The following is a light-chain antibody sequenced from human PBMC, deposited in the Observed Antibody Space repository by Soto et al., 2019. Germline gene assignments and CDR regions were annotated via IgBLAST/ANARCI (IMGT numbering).Light chain of an antibody. CDR2: DVR. Sequence: SALTQPASGSGSPGQSITISCTGTSSDVGGYNYVSWYQHHPGKAPKLMIYDVRNRPSGVSNRFSGSKSGNTASLTISGLQPEDEADYYCCSYTTSNTRQIVFGTGTQVTVL. CDR1: SSDVGGYNY. V-gene: IGLV2-14*03. CDR3: CSYTTSNTRQIV. J-gene: IGLJ1*01.